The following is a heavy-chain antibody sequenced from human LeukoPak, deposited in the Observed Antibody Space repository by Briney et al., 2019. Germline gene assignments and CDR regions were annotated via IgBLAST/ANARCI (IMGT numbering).Heavy chain of an antibody. CDR2: ITPTSSSI. D-gene: IGHD3-22*01. CDR3: ARGPPRDSSGYFELYYYYYYGMDV. Sequence: GGSLRLSCAASGIAFRSFTMNWVRQAPGKGLEWVSSITPTSSSIFYADSVKGRFTISRDNAKNSLYLQMNSLRAEDTAVYYCARGPPRDSSGYFELYYYYYYGMDVWGQGTTVTVSS. V-gene: IGHV3-21*01. J-gene: IGHJ6*02. CDR1: GIAFRSFT.